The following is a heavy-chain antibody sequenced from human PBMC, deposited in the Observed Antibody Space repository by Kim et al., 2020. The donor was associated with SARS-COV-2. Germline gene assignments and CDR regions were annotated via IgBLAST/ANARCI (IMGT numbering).Heavy chain of an antibody. Sequence: ASVKVSCKASGYTFTGYYMHWVRQAPGQGLEWMGRINPNSGGTNYAQKFQGRVTMTRDTSISTAYMELSRLRSDDTAVYYCARDLKQLRQPSDYWGQGTLVTVSS. D-gene: IGHD6-6*01. J-gene: IGHJ4*02. CDR1: GYTFTGYY. CDR3: ARDLKQLRQPSDY. V-gene: IGHV1-2*06. CDR2: INPNSGGT.